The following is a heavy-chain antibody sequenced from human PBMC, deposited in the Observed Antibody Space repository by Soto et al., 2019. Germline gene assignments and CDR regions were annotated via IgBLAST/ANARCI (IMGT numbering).Heavy chain of an antibody. CDR3: ARGFWRYSSSSSEKIDY. Sequence: QVQLVESGGGLVKPGGSLRLSCAASGFPFSDYYMNWIRQAPGKGLEWISYISSSETGKNYADSVKGRFTISRDNAKNSLNLQMNSLIAEDTAVYYCARGFWRYSSSSSEKIDYWGQGSLVTVSS. D-gene: IGHD6-6*01. J-gene: IGHJ4*02. CDR1: GFPFSDYY. V-gene: IGHV3-11*01. CDR2: ISSSETGK.